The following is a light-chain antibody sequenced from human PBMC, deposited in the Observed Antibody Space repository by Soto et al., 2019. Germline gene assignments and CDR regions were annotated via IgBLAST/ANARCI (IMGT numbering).Light chain of an antibody. CDR1: SGDVGGYTY. V-gene: IGLV2-8*01. CDR2: EVC. J-gene: IGLJ2*01. Sequence: QSVLTQPPSASESPGQSVTISCTGVSGDVGGYTYVSWYQHSPGKAPKLLIYEVCKRAQGVPDRFSGSKSGNTASLTVSDLQPDDEADYYCCSSGGRNGFVVFGGGTKLTVL. CDR3: CSSGGRNGFVV.